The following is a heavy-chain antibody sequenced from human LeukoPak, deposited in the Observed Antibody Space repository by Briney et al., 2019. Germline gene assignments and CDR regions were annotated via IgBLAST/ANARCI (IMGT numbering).Heavy chain of an antibody. Sequence: GGSLRLSCAASGFTVSSNYMGWVRQAPDKGLEWVSVIYSGGTTYYADSVKGRFTISRDISRNTVFLQMNSLRAEDTAVYYCARNFGTSYNSWGQGILVTVSS. CDR1: GFTVSSNY. V-gene: IGHV3-53*01. CDR3: ARNFGTSYNS. CDR2: IYSGGTT. J-gene: IGHJ4*02. D-gene: IGHD2-2*01.